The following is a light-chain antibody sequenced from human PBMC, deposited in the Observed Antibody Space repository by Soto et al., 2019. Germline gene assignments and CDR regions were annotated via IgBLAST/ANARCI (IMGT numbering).Light chain of an antibody. CDR2: EVS. V-gene: IGLV2-14*03. CDR1: SSDVGGYNH. J-gene: IGLJ3*02. CDR3: SSYTSSNNWV. Sequence: QSALTQPASVSGSPGQSITISCSGTSSDVGGYNHVSWYQQHPGKAPKLMIYEVSDRPSGVSNRFSGSKSVNTASLTISGLQAEDDADYYCSSYTSSNNWVFGGGTKLTVL.